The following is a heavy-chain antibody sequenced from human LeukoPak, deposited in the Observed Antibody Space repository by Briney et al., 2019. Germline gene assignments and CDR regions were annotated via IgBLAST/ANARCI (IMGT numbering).Heavy chain of an antibody. CDR1: GFTFSSYA. Sequence: GGSLRLSCAASGFTFSSYAMSWVPQAPGKGLEWVSAISGSGGSTYYADSVKGRFTISRDNSKNTLYLQMNSLRAEDTAVYYCAKDNRGDGSSLDYWGQGTLVTVSS. D-gene: IGHD5-24*01. CDR2: ISGSGGST. J-gene: IGHJ4*02. V-gene: IGHV3-23*01. CDR3: AKDNRGDGSSLDY.